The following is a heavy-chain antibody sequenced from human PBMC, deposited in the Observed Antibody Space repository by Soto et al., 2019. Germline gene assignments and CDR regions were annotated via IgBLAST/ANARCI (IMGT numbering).Heavy chain of an antibody. J-gene: IGHJ6*02. CDR1: GYSFASYW. CDR2: IYPGDSDT. D-gene: IGHD5-18*01. CDR3: AVRGYSYGQTDYYGMDV. V-gene: IGHV5-51*01. Sequence: GESLKISCKGSGYSFASYWIGWVRQMPGKGLEWMGIIYPGDSDTRYSPSFQGQVTISADKSISTAYLQWSSLKASDTAMYYCAVRGYSYGQTDYYGMDVWGQGTTVTVSS.